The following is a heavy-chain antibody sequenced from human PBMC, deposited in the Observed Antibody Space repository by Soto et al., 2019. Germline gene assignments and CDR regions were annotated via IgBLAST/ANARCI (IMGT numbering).Heavy chain of an antibody. CDR3: ARREIQGPIDY. D-gene: IGHD1-26*01. V-gene: IGHV4-39*01. J-gene: IGHJ4*02. CDR1: GVSISSTSYY. Sequence: SETLSLTCTVSGVSISSTSYYWGWIRQPPGKGLEWIGNIYYNGNTYYNPSLKSRVTISVDTSKNQFSLNLNSVTAADTAVYYCARREIQGPIDYWGQGTLVTVSS. CDR2: IYYNGNT.